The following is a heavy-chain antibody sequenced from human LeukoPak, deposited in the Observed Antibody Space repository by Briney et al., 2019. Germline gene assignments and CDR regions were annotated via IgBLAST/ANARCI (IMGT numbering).Heavy chain of an antibody. Sequence: SETLSLTCAVYGGSFSGYYWSWIRQPPGKGLEWIGEINHSGSTNYNPSLKSRVTISVDTSKNQFSLKLSSVTAADTAVYYCARGYGRAAAGYRHWGQGTLVTVSS. CDR2: INHSGST. CDR1: GGSFSGYY. D-gene: IGHD6-13*01. CDR3: ARGYGRAAAGYRH. V-gene: IGHV4-34*01. J-gene: IGHJ1*01.